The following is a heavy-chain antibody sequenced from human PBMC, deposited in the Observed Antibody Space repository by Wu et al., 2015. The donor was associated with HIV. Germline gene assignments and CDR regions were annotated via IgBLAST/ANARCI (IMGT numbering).Heavy chain of an antibody. CDR1: GYTFTNHY. J-gene: IGHJ4*02. CDR2: ISAYNGNT. D-gene: IGHD6-13*01. Sequence: QVQLVQSGAEVKKPGASVKVSCKASGYTFTNHYMHWVRQAPGQGLEWMGWISAYNGNTNYAQKLQGRVTMTTDTSTSTAYMELRSLRSDDTAVYYCARGFSSTWYDYYDSWGQGTLVTVSS. CDR3: ARGFSSTWYDYYDS. V-gene: IGHV1-18*04.